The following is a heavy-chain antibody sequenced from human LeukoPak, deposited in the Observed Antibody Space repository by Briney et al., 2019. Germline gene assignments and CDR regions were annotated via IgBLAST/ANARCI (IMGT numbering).Heavy chain of an antibody. CDR1: GGSISSYY. Sequence: SETLSLTCTVSGGSISSYYWSWIRQPPGKGLEWIGYIYYSGSTNYNPSLKSRVTISVDTSKNQFSLKLSSVTAADTAVYYCARDRPGSYWYFDLWGRGTLVTVSS. D-gene: IGHD3-10*01. CDR2: IYYSGST. V-gene: IGHV4-59*01. CDR3: ARDRPGSYWYFDL. J-gene: IGHJ2*01.